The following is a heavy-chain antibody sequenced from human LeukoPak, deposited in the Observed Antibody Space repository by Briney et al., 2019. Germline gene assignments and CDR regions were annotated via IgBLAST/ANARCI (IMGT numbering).Heavy chain of an antibody. J-gene: IGHJ4*02. Sequence: GGSLRLSCAASGFTFDDYAMHWVRRAPGKGLEWVSLISGDGGSTYYADSVKGRFTISRDNSKNSLYLQMNSLRTEDTALYYCARPAAAGLDYWGQGTLVTVSS. CDR2: ISGDGGST. V-gene: IGHV3-43*02. D-gene: IGHD6-13*01. CDR3: ARPAAAGLDY. CDR1: GFTFDDYA.